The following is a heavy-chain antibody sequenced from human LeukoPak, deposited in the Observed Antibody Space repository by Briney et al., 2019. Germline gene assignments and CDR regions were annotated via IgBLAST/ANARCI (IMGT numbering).Heavy chain of an antibody. D-gene: IGHD4-17*01. CDR1: GFTFSSYG. CDR3: AKAGLPYGDYVEGGFDY. CDR2: ISYDGSNK. J-gene: IGHJ4*02. Sequence: GGSLRLSCAASGFTFSSYGMHRVRQAPGKGLEWVAVISYDGSNKYYADSVKGRFTISRDNSKNTLYLQMNSLRAEDTAVYYCAKAGLPYGDYVEGGFDYWGQGTLVTVSS. V-gene: IGHV3-30*18.